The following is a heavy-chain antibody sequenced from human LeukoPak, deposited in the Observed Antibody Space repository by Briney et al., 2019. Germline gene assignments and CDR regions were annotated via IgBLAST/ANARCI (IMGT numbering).Heavy chain of an antibody. V-gene: IGHV1-2*02. CDR1: GYTFTDYY. CDR2: INPNSGGT. D-gene: IGHD3-9*01. CDR3: ARDPIRYYDILTRLDY. J-gene: IGHJ4*02. Sequence: ASVKVSCKASGYTFTDYYIHWVRQALGQGLEWMGWINPNSGGTNYAQKFQGRVTMTRDTSISTAYMELSRLRSDDTAVYYCARDPIRYYDILTRLDYWGQGTLVTVSS.